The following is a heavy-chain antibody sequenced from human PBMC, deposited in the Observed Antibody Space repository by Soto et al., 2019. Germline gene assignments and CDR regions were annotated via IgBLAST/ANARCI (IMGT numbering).Heavy chain of an antibody. Sequence: QVQLVQSGAEVKKPAASVKVSCRAFGYTFTSYYMHWVRQAPGQGLDWVGIINPSGGSTTYAQHSPGRVTMTSDTSTSTVYMELSSMRSEDTAVYYCAASPRYCSGGKCYSSPVCAYYYVMDIWGQGTPVTVSS. D-gene: IGHD2-15*01. J-gene: IGHJ6*02. V-gene: IGHV1-46*01. CDR3: AASPRYCSGGKCYSSPVCAYYYVMDI. CDR2: INPSGGST. CDR1: GYTFTSYY.